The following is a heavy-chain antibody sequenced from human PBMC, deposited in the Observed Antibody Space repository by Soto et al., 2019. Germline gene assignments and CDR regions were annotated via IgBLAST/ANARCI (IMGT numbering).Heavy chain of an antibody. V-gene: IGHV3-66*01. CDR2: IYSGGST. D-gene: IGHD5-12*01. J-gene: IGHJ1*01. CDR3: ASEWISLPRHDERFRH. CDR1: GFTVSSNY. Sequence: GGSLRLSCAASGFTVSSNYMSWVRQAPGKGLEWVSVIYSGGSTYYADSVKGRFTISRDNSKNTLYLQMNSLRPEDTAVYYCASEWISLPRHDERFRHWGQGIRVNV.